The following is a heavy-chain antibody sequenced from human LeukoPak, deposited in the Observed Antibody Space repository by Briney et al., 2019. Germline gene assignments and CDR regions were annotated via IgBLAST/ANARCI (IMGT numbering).Heavy chain of an antibody. CDR2: ISWNSGYI. V-gene: IGHV3-9*01. Sequence: AEGSLRLSCAASGFTFDNYAMHWVRQAPGKGLEWLSIISWNSGYIGYADSVKGRFTISRDNAKKSLDLQMNSLRAEDTAFYYCAKVRGTYSSGYFFDYWGQGTLVTVSS. CDR3: AKVRGTYSSGYFFDY. CDR1: GFTFDNYA. J-gene: IGHJ4*02. D-gene: IGHD6-19*01.